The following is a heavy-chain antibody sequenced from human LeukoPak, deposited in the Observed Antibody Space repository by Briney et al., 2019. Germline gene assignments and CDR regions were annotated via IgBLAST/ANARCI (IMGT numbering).Heavy chain of an antibody. J-gene: IGHJ4*02. V-gene: IGHV4-59*12. Sequence: KPSETLSLTCAVYGGSFSGYYWSWIRQPPGKGLEWIGYIYYSGSTNYNPSLKSRVTMSLDTSKNQFSLKLSSVTAADTAVYYCARVISGGLGYFDYWDQGTLVTVSS. CDR2: IYYSGST. CDR1: GGSFSGYY. CDR3: ARVISGGLGYFDY. D-gene: IGHD1-26*01.